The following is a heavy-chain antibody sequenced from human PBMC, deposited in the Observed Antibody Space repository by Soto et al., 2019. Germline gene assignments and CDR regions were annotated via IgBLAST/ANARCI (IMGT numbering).Heavy chain of an antibody. J-gene: IGHJ3*02. V-gene: IGHV3-21*04. CDR2: ISSSSSYI. CDR1: GFTFSSYS. CDR3: ARSDRGGGDI. Sequence: SGGSLRLSCAASGFTFSSYSMNWVRQAPGKGLEWVSSISSSSSYIYYADSVKGRFTISRDNAKNSLYLQMNSLRAEDTAVYYCARSDRGGGDIWGQGTMVTVSS. D-gene: IGHD3-16*01.